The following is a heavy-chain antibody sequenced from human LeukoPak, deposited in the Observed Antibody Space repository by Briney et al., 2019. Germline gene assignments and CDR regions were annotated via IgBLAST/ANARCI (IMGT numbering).Heavy chain of an antibody. CDR2: INANTGNP. CDR3: ARVEVATMVRPRTYFDY. V-gene: IGHV7-4-1*02. CDR1: GYTFTNYA. D-gene: IGHD5-24*01. J-gene: IGHJ4*02. Sequence: ASVKVSCKASGYTFTNYAMNWVRQAPGQGLEWMGWINANTGNPTYAQGFTGRFVFSLDTSISTAYLQISGLKAEDTAVYYCARVEVATMVRPRTYFDYWGQGTLVTVSS.